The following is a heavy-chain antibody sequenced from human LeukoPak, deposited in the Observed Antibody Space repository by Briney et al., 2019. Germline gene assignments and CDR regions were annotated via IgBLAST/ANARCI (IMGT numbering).Heavy chain of an antibody. D-gene: IGHD2-2*01. CDR3: AKEGSEFSSSFLDY. J-gene: IGHJ4*02. CDR1: GFTFRNYG. CDR2: ISHDGTVK. V-gene: IGHV3-30*18. Sequence: GGSLRLTCAASGFTFRNYGMKWVSQAPGKGLEWVAVISHDGTVKYYADSVKGRFTISRDDSTTTLVLQMNSLRVEDTAVYFCAKEGSEFSSSFLDYWGQGTLVTVSS.